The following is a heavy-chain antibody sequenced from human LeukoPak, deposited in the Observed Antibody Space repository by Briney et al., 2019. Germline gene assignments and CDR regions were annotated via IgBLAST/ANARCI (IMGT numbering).Heavy chain of an antibody. Sequence: PGGSLRLSCAASGYTFSAYDMNWVRQAPGKGLECVSRISGSGGSTFYADSVKGRFTISRDNSKNTLFLQMNSLRAEDTAVYYCAMLSMEDHYTAFNVGSQGTMVTVSS. J-gene: IGHJ3*01. CDR1: GYTFSAYD. V-gene: IGHV3-23*01. CDR3: AMLSMEDHYTAFNV. D-gene: IGHD4/OR15-4a*01. CDR2: ISGSGGST.